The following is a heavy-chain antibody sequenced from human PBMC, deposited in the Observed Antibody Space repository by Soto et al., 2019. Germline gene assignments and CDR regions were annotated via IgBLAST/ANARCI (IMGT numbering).Heavy chain of an antibody. D-gene: IGHD1-26*01. CDR1: GFTFSSYG. V-gene: IGHV3-33*01. Sequence: QVQLVESGGGVVQPGRSLRLSCAASGFTFSSYGMHWVRQAPGKGLEWVAVIWYDGSNKYYADSVKGRFTISRDNSKNTLYLQMNSLRAEDTAVYYCARDPVGAHQLDYWGQGTLVTVSS. CDR2: IWYDGSNK. J-gene: IGHJ4*02. CDR3: ARDPVGAHQLDY.